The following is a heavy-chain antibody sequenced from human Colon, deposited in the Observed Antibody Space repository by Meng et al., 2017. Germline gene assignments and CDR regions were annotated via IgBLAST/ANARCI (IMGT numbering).Heavy chain of an antibody. D-gene: IGHD3-10*01. J-gene: IGHJ3*02. CDR1: GFTFGDYA. CDR3: TRDGPSLYYYGSGSYEVSAFDI. Sequence: GGSLRLSCTASGFTFGDYAMSWFRQAPGKGLEWVGFIRSKAYGGTTEYAASVKGRFTISRDDSKSIAYLQMNSLKTEDTAVYYCTRDGPSLYYYGSGSYEVSAFDIWGKGTMVTVSS. CDR2: IRSKAYGGTT. V-gene: IGHV3-49*03.